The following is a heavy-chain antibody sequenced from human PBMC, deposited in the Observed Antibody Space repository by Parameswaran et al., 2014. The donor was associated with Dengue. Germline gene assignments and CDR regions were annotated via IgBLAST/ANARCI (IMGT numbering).Heavy chain of an antibody. D-gene: IGHD6-13*01. Sequence: SWVRQAPGQGLEWMGGIIPIFGTANYAQKFQGRVTITADESTSTAYMELSSLRSEDTAVYYCTHRKVYSSLTPQPFDYWGQGTLVTVSS. CDR2: IIPIFGTA. CDR3: THRKVYSSLTPQPFDY. J-gene: IGHJ4*02. V-gene: IGHV1-69*01.